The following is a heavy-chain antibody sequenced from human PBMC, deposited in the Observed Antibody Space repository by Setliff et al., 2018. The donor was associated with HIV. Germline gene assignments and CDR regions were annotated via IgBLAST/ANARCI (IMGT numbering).Heavy chain of an antibody. Sequence: SETLSLTCTVSGGSISTGYYYWGWIRQPAGKGLEWIGRIYTSGSTNYSPSLKSRVTISVDASRNQFSLRLSSVTAADTAVYYCAAWGPRYSYAPYFFDSWGQGTLVTVSS. V-gene: IGHV4-61*02. CDR3: AAWGPRYSYAPYFFDS. D-gene: IGHD5-18*01. CDR1: GGSISTGYYY. CDR2: IYTSGST. J-gene: IGHJ4*02.